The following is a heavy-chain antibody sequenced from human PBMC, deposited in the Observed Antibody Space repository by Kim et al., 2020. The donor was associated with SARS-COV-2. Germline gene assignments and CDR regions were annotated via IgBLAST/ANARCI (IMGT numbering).Heavy chain of an antibody. Sequence: GGSLRLSCAASGFTFSSYGMHWVRQAPGKGLEWVAVISYDGSNKYYADSVKGRFTISRDNSKSTLYLQMTSLRAEDTGVYYCAKDRAKGSGSYYNYPTDYWGHEPLVTV. CDR3: AKDRAKGSGSYYNYPTDY. D-gene: IGHD3-10*01. CDR2: ISYDGSNK. J-gene: IGHJ4*01. CDR1: GFTFSSYG. V-gene: IGHV3-30*18.